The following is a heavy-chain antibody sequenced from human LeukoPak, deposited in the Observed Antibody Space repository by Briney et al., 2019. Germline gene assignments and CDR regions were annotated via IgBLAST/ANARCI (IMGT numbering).Heavy chain of an antibody. CDR3: AREALRWLQLGHDAFDF. Sequence: GASVKVSCKASGYTFTSYYMHWVRQAPGQGLEWMGIINPSGGSTSYAQKFQGRVTMTRDMSTSTVYMELSSLRSEDTAVYYCAREALRWLQLGHDAFDFWGQGTMVTVSS. CDR1: GYTFTSYY. CDR2: INPSGGST. D-gene: IGHD5-24*01. J-gene: IGHJ3*01. V-gene: IGHV1-46*01.